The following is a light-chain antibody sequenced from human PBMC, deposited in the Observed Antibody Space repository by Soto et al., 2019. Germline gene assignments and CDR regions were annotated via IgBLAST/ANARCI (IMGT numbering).Light chain of an antibody. V-gene: IGKV3-15*01. CDR2: DVS. Sequence: IVVTQSPGTLSLPPRASGTLSCRASHGVSTYLAWYQQKSGQAPRLLIYDVSTRATAIPDRFSGSGSGTEFTLTISSLHSEDSAVYYCQQYNSWPLTFGEGTKLDIK. CDR3: QQYNSWPLT. CDR1: HGVSTY. J-gene: IGKJ4*01.